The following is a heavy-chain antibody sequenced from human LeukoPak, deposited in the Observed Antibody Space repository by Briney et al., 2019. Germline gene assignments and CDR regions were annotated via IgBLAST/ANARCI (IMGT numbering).Heavy chain of an antibody. CDR3: ARDRGGYSYGFDY. V-gene: IGHV3-30-3*01. Sequence: GGSLRLSCAASEFTFSSYWMSWVRQAPGKGLEWVAVISYDGSNKYYADSVKGRFTISRDNSKNTLYLQMNSLRAEDTAVYYCARDRGGYSYGFDYWGQGTLVTVSS. J-gene: IGHJ4*02. CDR2: ISYDGSNK. CDR1: EFTFSSYW. D-gene: IGHD5-18*01.